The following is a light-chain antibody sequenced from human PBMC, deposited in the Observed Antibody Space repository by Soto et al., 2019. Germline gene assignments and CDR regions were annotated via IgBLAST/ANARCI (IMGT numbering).Light chain of an antibody. CDR2: DVS. Sequence: EIVMTQSPATLSVSPGARATLSCRASQSVGGDLVWYRQKPGQAPRLLIYDVSNRATGIPARFSGSGSGTDFTLTISSLEPEDFAFYYCQQRSNWPRTFGQGTKVDIK. CDR3: QQRSNWPRT. CDR1: QSVGGD. J-gene: IGKJ1*01. V-gene: IGKV3-11*01.